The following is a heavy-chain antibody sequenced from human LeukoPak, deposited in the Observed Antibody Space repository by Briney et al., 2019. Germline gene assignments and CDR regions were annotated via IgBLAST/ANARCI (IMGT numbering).Heavy chain of an antibody. Sequence: SETLSLTCSVSGGSITSYYWSWIRQSPMKGLEWIGSVYNRGTTYYNPSPKSRVTISGDTSKNQLSLRMTYVTTADTAVYFCGRDYGGNSGEFDPWGQGTLVTVSS. D-gene: IGHD4-23*01. CDR2: VYNRGTT. CDR3: GRDYGGNSGEFDP. V-gene: IGHV4-59*01. J-gene: IGHJ5*02. CDR1: GGSITSYY.